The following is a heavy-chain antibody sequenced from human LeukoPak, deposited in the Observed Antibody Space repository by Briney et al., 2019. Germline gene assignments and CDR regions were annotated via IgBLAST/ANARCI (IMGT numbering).Heavy chain of an antibody. V-gene: IGHV3-53*01. Sequence: GGSLRLSCAASGFTVSSNYMSWVRQAPGKGLEWVSVIYSGGSTYYADSVKGRFTISRDNSKNTLYLQMNSLRAEDTAVYYCARAHPSYCGGDCYPIWGQGTMVTVSS. J-gene: IGHJ3*02. CDR3: ARAHPSYCGGDCYPI. CDR2: IYSGGST. D-gene: IGHD2-21*02. CDR1: GFTVSSNY.